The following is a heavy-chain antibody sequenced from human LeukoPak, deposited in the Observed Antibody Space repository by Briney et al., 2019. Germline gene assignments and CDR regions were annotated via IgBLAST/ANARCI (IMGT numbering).Heavy chain of an antibody. D-gene: IGHD6-13*01. Sequence: SETPSLTCTVSGGSISSSSYYWGWIRQPPGKGLEWVGSIYYSGSTYYNPSLKSRVTISVDTSKNQFSLKLSSVTAADTAVYYCAGSSGWYDSLDYWGQGTLVTVSS. CDR2: IYYSGST. CDR1: GGSISSSSYY. J-gene: IGHJ4*02. V-gene: IGHV4-39*05. CDR3: AGSSGWYDSLDY.